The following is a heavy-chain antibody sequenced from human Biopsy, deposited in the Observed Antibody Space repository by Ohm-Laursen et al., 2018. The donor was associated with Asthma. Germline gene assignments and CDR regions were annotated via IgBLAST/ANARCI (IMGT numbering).Heavy chain of an antibody. CDR3: AKSADYYDSTDYLDF. CDR2: ISWNSGNI. V-gene: IGHV3-9*01. J-gene: IGHJ4*01. Sequence: RSLRLSCAASGFSFDDCAMHWVRQAPGKGLEWVSSISWNSGNIDYADSVKGRFTISRDNAKNSLYLQMQSLRPEDTAFYYCAKSADYYDSTDYLDFWGRGTLVTASS. D-gene: IGHD3-22*01. CDR1: GFSFDDCA.